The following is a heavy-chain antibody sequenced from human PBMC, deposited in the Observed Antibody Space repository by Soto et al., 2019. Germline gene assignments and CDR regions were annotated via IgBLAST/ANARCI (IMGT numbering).Heavy chain of an antibody. CDR1: GFTFSSYW. J-gene: IGHJ4*02. V-gene: IGHV3-74*01. CDR3: ARDYIGFDY. Sequence: HPGGSLRLSCAVSGFTFSSYWMHWVRQAPGKGLVWVSRINYDGSSTDYADSVKGRFTISRDNAKNTLYLQMNSLRAEDTAVYHCARDYIGFDYWGQGTLVTVSS. CDR2: INYDGSST.